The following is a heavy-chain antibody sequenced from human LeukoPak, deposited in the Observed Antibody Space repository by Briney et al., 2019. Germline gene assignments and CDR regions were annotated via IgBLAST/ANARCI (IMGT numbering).Heavy chain of an antibody. CDR2: IYYSGST. CDR1: GGSISSSSYY. Sequence: SETLSLTCTVSGGSISSSSYYWGWIRQPPGKGLEWIGSIYYSGSTYYNPSLKSRVTISVDTSKNQFSLKLSSVTAADTAVYYCARREGYCSSTSCAPVEHYYYYMDVWGKGTTVAVSS. D-gene: IGHD2-2*01. CDR3: ARREGYCSSTSCAPVEHYYYYMDV. J-gene: IGHJ6*03. V-gene: IGHV4-39*01.